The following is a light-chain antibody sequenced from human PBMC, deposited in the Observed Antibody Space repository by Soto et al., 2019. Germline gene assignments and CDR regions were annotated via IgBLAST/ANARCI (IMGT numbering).Light chain of an antibody. CDR1: SSDIGDYKY. Sequence: QSVLTQPASVSGSPGQSVSISCSGTSSDIGDYKYVSWYQQHPGKAPKLVISEVNNWPLGVSNRFSGSKSGNTASLTISALQAEDEADYYCSSYKTSITVFGGGTKLTVL. CDR2: EVN. CDR3: SSYKTSITV. V-gene: IGLV2-14*01. J-gene: IGLJ3*02.